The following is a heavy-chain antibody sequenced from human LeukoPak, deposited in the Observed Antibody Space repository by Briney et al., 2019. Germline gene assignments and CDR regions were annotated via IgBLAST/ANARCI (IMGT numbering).Heavy chain of an antibody. V-gene: IGHV4-59*01. CDR3: ARWAYGDYSRGRWFDP. J-gene: IGHJ5*02. Sequence: SEILSLTCTVSGGSISSYYWSWIRQPPGKGLEWIGYIYYSGSTNYNPSLKSRVTISVDTSKNQFSLKLSSVTAADTAVYYCARWAYGDYSRGRWFDPWGQGTLVTVYS. CDR2: IYYSGST. CDR1: GGSISSYY. D-gene: IGHD4-17*01.